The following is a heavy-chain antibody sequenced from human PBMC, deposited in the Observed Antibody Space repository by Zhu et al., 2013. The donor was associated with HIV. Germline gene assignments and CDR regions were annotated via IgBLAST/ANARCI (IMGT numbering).Heavy chain of an antibody. D-gene: IGHD3-22*01. CDR2: IIPIFGTA. CDR3: ARTGKYQLLSEGLGYDSSGYIN. V-gene: IGHV1-69*01. Sequence: QVQLVQSGAEVKKPGSSVKVSCKASGGTFSSYAISWVRQAPGQGLEWMGGIIPIFGTANYAQKFQGRVTITADESTSTAYMELSSLRSEDTAVYYCARTGKYQLLSEGLGYDSSGYINWGQGTLVTVSS. CDR1: GGTFSSYA. J-gene: IGHJ4*02.